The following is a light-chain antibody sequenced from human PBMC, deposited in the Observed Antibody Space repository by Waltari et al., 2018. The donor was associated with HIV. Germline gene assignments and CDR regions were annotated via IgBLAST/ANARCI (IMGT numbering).Light chain of an antibody. V-gene: IGLV1-40*01. CDR1: SSNLGAGYH. Sequence: QSVLTQPPSVSGAPGQRVAISCTGSSSNLGAGYHVHWYQQHPGAAPKLLIFSNTNRPSGVPDRFSGSKSGTSASLAITGVQAEDEAVYYCQSYDTGLSVGLFGGGTKLTVL. J-gene: IGLJ3*02. CDR2: SNT. CDR3: QSYDTGLSVGL.